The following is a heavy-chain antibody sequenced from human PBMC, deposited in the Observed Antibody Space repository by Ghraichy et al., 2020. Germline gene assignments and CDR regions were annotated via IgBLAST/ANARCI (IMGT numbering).Heavy chain of an antibody. CDR2: IYYSGST. CDR1: GGSISSSSYY. CDR3: ASSDLQLWFAQLWFDP. J-gene: IGHJ5*02. D-gene: IGHD5-18*01. Sequence: SETLSLTCTVSGGSISSSSYYWGWIRQPPGKGLEWIGSIYYSGSTYYNPSLKSRVTISVDTSKNQFSLKLSSVTAADTAVYYCASSDLQLWFAQLWFDPWGQGTLVTVSS. V-gene: IGHV4-39*01.